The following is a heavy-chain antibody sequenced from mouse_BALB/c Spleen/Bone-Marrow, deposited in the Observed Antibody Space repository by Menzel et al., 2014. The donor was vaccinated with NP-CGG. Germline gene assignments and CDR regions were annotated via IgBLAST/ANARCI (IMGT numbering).Heavy chain of an antibody. V-gene: IGHV5-6-3*01. CDR2: INNNGGST. D-gene: IGHD1-1*01. CDR1: GFTFSSYG. J-gene: IGHJ1*01. Sequence: DVKLVESGGGLVQPGGSLKLSCVASGFTFSSYGMSWVRQTPDKRLELVATINNNGGSTYYPDSVKGQFTISRDNAKNTLYLQMSSLKSEDTAMYYCARVYGWYFDVWGAGTTVTVSS. CDR3: ARVYGWYFDV.